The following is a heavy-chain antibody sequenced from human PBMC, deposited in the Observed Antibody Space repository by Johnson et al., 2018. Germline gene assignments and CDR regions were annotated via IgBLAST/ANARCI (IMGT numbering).Heavy chain of an antibody. CDR3: ASEDIVVVPAAMSAFDI. V-gene: IGHV3-21*01. Sequence: VRLVESGGGLVKPGGSLRLSCAASGFTFSSYSMNWVRQAPGKGLEWVSSISSSSSYIYYADSVKGRFTISRDNAKNSLYLQMNSLRAEDTAVYYCASEDIVVVPAAMSAFDIWGQGTMVTVSS. CDR1: GFTFSSYS. CDR2: ISSSSSYI. J-gene: IGHJ3*02. D-gene: IGHD2-2*01.